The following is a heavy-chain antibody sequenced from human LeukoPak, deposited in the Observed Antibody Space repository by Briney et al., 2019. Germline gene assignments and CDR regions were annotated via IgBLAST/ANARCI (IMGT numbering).Heavy chain of an antibody. Sequence: PSETLSLTCAVYGGSFSGYYWSWIRRPPGKGLEWIGEINHSGSTNYNPSLKSRVTISVDTSKNQFSLKLSSVTAADTAVYYCARGYGSGSYYNVRPFDYWGQGTLVTVSS. CDR2: INHSGST. V-gene: IGHV4-34*01. CDR3: ARGYGSGSYYNVRPFDY. D-gene: IGHD3-10*01. CDR1: GGSFSGYY. J-gene: IGHJ4*02.